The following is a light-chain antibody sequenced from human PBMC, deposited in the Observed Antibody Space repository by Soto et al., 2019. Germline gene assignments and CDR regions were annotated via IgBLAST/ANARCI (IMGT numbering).Light chain of an antibody. CDR3: MQALQTPRT. CDR2: LGS. CDR1: QSLLHSNGYTY. J-gene: IGKJ1*01. V-gene: IGKV2-28*01. Sequence: DIVMTQSPLSLPVTPGEPASISCRSSQSLLHSNGYTYLDWYLQKPGQSPQLLIYLGSNRASGVPDRFSGSASGTDFTLKISRVEAEDVGVYYCMQALQTPRTFGLGTKVEIK.